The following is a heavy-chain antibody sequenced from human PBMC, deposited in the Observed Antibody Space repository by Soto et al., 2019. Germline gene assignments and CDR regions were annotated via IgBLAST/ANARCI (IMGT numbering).Heavy chain of an antibody. V-gene: IGHV3-30*18. CDR3: AKDLTMIVVASGMDV. CDR2: ISYDGSNK. Sequence: QVQLVESGGGVVQPGRSLRLSCAASGFTFSSYGMHWVRQAPGKGLEWVAVISYDGSNKYYADSVKGRFTISRDNSKNTLYLQMNSLRAEDTAVYYCAKDLTMIVVASGMDVWGQGTTVTVSS. J-gene: IGHJ6*02. D-gene: IGHD3-22*01. CDR1: GFTFSSYG.